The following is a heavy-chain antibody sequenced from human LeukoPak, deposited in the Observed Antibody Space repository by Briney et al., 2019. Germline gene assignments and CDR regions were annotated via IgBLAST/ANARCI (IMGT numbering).Heavy chain of an antibody. CDR3: ARGAVGATRMDFDY. Sequence: GGSLRLSCAASGFTFSSYSMNWVRQAPGKGLEWVSSISSSSSYIYYADSVKGRFTISRDNAKNSLYLQMNSLRAEDTAVYYCARGAVGATRMDFDYWGQGTLVTISS. CDR1: GFTFSSYS. V-gene: IGHV3-21*01. J-gene: IGHJ4*02. CDR2: ISSSSSYI. D-gene: IGHD1-26*01.